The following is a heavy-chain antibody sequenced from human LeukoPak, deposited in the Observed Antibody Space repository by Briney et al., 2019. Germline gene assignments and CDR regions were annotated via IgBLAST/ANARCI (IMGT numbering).Heavy chain of an antibody. V-gene: IGHV3-23*01. Sequence: GGSLRLSCAASGFTFSSYAMSWVRQAPGKGLEWVSAISGSGGSTYYADSVKGRFTISRDNAKSSLYLQVNSLRAEDTAVYYCARDPRYCSGGSCYVWGQGTLVTVSS. CDR3: ARDPRYCSGGSCYV. CDR2: ISGSGGST. CDR1: GFTFSSYA. D-gene: IGHD2-15*01. J-gene: IGHJ4*02.